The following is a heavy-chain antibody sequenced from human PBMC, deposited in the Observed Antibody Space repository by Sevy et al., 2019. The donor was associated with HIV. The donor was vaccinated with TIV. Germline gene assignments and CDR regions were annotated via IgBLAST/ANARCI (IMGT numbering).Heavy chain of an antibody. CDR2: ISSSSSYI. J-gene: IGHJ4*02. CDR3: ARDTRVWFGELWPNFDY. V-gene: IGHV3-21*01. CDR1: GFTFSSYS. D-gene: IGHD3-10*01. Sequence: GGSLRLSCAASGFTFSSYSMNWVRQAPGKGLEWVSSISSSSSYIYYADSVKGRFTISRNNAKNSLNLQMNSLKAEDTAVYYCARDTRVWFGELWPNFDYWGQGTLVTVSS.